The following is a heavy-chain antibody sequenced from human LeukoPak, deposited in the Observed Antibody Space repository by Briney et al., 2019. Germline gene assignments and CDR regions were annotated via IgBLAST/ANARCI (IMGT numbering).Heavy chain of an antibody. CDR1: GFTFSSYG. CDR2: IRYDGSNK. CDR3: AKAYTRYYYYYMDV. Sequence: GGSLRLSCAASGFTFSSYGMHWVRQAPGKGLEWVAFIRYDGSNKYYADSVKGRFTISRDNSKNTLYLQMNSLRAENTAVYYCAKAYTRYYYYYMDVWGKGTTVTVSS. J-gene: IGHJ6*03. D-gene: IGHD4-11*01. V-gene: IGHV3-30*02.